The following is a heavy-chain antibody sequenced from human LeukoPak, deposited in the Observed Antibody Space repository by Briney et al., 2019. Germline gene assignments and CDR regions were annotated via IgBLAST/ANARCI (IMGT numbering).Heavy chain of an antibody. CDR1: GGSISSGSYY. CDR2: IYTSGST. D-gene: IGHD3-22*01. Sequence: SETLSLTCTVSGGSISSGSYYWSWIRQPAGKGLEWIGRIYTSGSTNYNPSLKSRVTISVDTSKNQFSLKLSSVTAADTAVYYCAKGYYDSSGYYFWGQGTLVTASS. J-gene: IGHJ4*02. CDR3: AKGYYDSSGYYF. V-gene: IGHV4-61*02.